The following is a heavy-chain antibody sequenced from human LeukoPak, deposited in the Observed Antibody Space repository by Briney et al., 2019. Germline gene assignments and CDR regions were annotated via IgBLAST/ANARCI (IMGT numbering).Heavy chain of an antibody. D-gene: IGHD6-19*01. J-gene: IGHJ3*02. CDR3: ARGAPPRIAVAGHAFDI. V-gene: IGHV3-21*01. CDR1: GFTFSSYS. Sequence: GGSLRLSCAASGFTFSSYSMNWVRQAPGKGLEWVSSISSSSSYMYYADSVKGRFTISRDNAKNSLYLQMNSLRAEDTAVYYCARGAPPRIAVAGHAFDIWGQGTMVTVSS. CDR2: ISSSSSYM.